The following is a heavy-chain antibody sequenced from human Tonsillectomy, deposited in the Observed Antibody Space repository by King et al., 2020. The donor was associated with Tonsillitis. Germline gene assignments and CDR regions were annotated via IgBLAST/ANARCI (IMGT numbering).Heavy chain of an antibody. V-gene: IGHV1-2*02. CDR2: INPYSGGT. Sequence: QLVQSGAEVKKPGASVKVSCKASGYSFTGYYIHWVRQAPGQGLEWMGWINPYSGGTHYAQKFQGRVTMTRDTSISTAYMELSRLRSDDTAVYYCARVEYYDILTGYSDFDYWGQGALVTVSS. CDR3: ARVEYYDILTGYSDFDY. D-gene: IGHD3-9*01. J-gene: IGHJ4*02. CDR1: GYSFTGYY.